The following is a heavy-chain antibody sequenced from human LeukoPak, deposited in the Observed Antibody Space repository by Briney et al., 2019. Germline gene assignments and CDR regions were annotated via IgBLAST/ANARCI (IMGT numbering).Heavy chain of an antibody. CDR2: FDPEDGET. Sequence: GASVKVSCKVSGYTLTELSMHWVRQAPGKGLEWMGGFDPEDGETIYAQKFQGRVTMTEDTSTDTAYMELSSLRSEDTAVYYCARVRGRQQPDRPYYYYGMDVWGQGTTVTVSS. D-gene: IGHD1-14*01. J-gene: IGHJ6*02. CDR1: GYTLTELS. V-gene: IGHV1-24*01. CDR3: ARVRGRQQPDRPYYYYGMDV.